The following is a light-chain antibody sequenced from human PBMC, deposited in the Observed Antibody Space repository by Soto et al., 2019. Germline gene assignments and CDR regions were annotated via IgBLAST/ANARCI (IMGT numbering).Light chain of an antibody. Sequence: EIIMTQSPATLSVSPGERATLSCRASQSVSSSLAWYQQKPGQAPRPLIYGASNRATGIPDRFSGSGSGTDFTLTISRLEPEDFAVYYCQQYGSSGTFGQGTKVDIK. V-gene: IGKV3-20*01. CDR2: GAS. J-gene: IGKJ1*01. CDR3: QQYGSSGT. CDR1: QSVSSS.